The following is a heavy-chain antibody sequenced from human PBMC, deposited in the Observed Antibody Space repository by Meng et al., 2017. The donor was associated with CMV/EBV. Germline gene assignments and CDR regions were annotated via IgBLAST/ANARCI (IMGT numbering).Heavy chain of an antibody. V-gene: IGHV3-20*04. CDR3: ARDLVVPPEDYYYGMDV. CDR1: GFTFDDYG. J-gene: IGHJ6*02. CDR2: INWNGGST. D-gene: IGHD2-2*01. Sequence: ETLSLTCAASGFTFDDYGMSWVRQAPGKGLGWVSGINWNGGSTGYADSVKGRFTISRDNAKNSLYLQMNSLRAEDTALYYCARDLVVPPEDYYYGMDVWGQGTTVTVS.